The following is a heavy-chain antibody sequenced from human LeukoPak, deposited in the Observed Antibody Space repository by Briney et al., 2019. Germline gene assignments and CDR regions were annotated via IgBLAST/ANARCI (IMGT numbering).Heavy chain of an antibody. J-gene: IGHJ6*03. CDR3: AKDRDYGDYPSAYYYYMDV. CDR1: GFTFSTYG. D-gene: IGHD4-17*01. V-gene: IGHV3-30*02. CDR2: IRYDGSNK. Sequence: GGSLRLSCAASGFTFSTYGIHWVRQAPGKGLEWVAFIRYDGSNKWYADSVKGRFTISRDNSKNMLYLQMNSLRAEDTAVYHCAKDRDYGDYPSAYYYYMDVWGKGTTVTVSS.